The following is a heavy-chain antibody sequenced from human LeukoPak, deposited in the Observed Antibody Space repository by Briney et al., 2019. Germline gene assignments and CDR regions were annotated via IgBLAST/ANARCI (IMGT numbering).Heavy chain of an antibody. D-gene: IGHD6-19*01. Sequence: GGSLRLSCAASGFTFSSYAMSWVRQAPGKGLEWVSAISGSGGSTYYADSVKGRFTISRGNSKNTLYLQMNSLRAEDTAVYYCAKQPLRGSSGWIPYGMDVWGQGTTVTVSS. CDR2: ISGSGGST. CDR3: AKQPLRGSSGWIPYGMDV. V-gene: IGHV3-23*01. J-gene: IGHJ6*02. CDR1: GFTFSSYA.